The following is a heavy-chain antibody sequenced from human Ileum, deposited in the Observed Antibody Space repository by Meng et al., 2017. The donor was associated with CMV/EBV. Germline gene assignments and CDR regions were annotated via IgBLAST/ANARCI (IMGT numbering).Heavy chain of an antibody. D-gene: IGHD4-11*01. CDR3: ASGKSNLEY. CDR2: FNHYGST. Sequence: VQHTEGGAGLLKPSGPLALPCAVSGGSFSGYYWSWIRQVPGKGLEWIGEFNHYGSTNYNPSLKSRVTISVDTSKNQFSLNLNSVTAADTAVYYCASGKSNLEYWGQGTLVTVSS. CDR1: GGSFSGYY. J-gene: IGHJ4*02. V-gene: IGHV4-34*01.